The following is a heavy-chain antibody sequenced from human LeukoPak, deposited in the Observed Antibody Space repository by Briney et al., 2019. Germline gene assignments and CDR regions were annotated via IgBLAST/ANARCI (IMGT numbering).Heavy chain of an antibody. V-gene: IGHV1-2*02. CDR2: INPNSGGT. CDR1: GYTFTGYY. D-gene: IGHD6-13*01. J-gene: IGHJ4*02. Sequence: ASVKVSCKASGYTFTGYYMHWVRQAPGQGLEWMGWINPNSGGTNYAQKFQGSVTMTRDTSISTAYMELSRLRSDDTAVYYCAPRSNSGIAAAGTGYYFDYWGQGTLVTVSS. CDR3: APRSNSGIAAAGTGYYFDY.